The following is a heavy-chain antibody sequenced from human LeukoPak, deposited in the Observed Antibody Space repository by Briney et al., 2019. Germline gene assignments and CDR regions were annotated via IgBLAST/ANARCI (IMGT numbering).Heavy chain of an antibody. Sequence: SETLSLTCTVSGGSISSYYWSWIRQPPGKGLEWIGYIYYSGSTYYNPSLKSRVTISVDTSKNQFSLKLSSVTAADTAVYYCARVPRRARMTTVTILSWYFDLWGRGTLVTVSS. CDR1: GGSISSYY. D-gene: IGHD4-17*01. CDR3: ARVPRRARMTTVTILSWYFDL. J-gene: IGHJ2*01. V-gene: IGHV4-59*01. CDR2: IYYSGST.